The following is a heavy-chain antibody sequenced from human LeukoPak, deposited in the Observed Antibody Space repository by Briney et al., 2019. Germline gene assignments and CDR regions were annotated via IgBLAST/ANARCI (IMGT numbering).Heavy chain of an antibody. Sequence: VPTLVKPTQTLTLTCTFSGFSLSTSGVGVGWIRQPPGLALEWVAHIYWNDDKRYSPSLKSRLTITKDTSKNQVVLTITNMDPVDTATYYCAHRRHDILTGYLNYFDYWGQGTLVTVSS. D-gene: IGHD3-9*01. CDR2: IYWNDDK. J-gene: IGHJ4*02. CDR3: AHRRHDILTGYLNYFDY. V-gene: IGHV2-5*01. CDR1: GFSLSTSGVG.